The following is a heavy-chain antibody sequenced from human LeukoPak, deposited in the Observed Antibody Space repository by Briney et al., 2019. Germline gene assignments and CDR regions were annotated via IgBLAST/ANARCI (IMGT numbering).Heavy chain of an antibody. CDR2: IKEDGSEK. V-gene: IGHV3-7*01. CDR3: ARDYGDSI. Sequence: GGSLRLSCAASGFTFSSYSMNWVRQAPGKGLEWVANIKEDGSEKHYVDSVKGRFTISRDNAKNSLYLQMNSLRADDTAVYYCARDYGDSIWGQGTLVTVSS. CDR1: GFTFSSYS. J-gene: IGHJ4*02. D-gene: IGHD4-17*01.